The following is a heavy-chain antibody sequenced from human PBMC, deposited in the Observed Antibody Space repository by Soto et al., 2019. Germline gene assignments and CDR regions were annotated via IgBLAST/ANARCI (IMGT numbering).Heavy chain of an antibody. V-gene: IGHV4-31*03. Sequence: SETLSLTCTVSGGSISSGGYYWSWIRQHPGKGLEWIGYIYYSGSTYYNPPLKSRVTISVDTSKNQFSLKLSSVTAADTAVYYCARCITIFGVVQQFDYWGQGTLVTVSS. CDR2: IYYSGST. D-gene: IGHD3-3*01. CDR3: ARCITIFGVVQQFDY. CDR1: GGSISSGGYY. J-gene: IGHJ4*02.